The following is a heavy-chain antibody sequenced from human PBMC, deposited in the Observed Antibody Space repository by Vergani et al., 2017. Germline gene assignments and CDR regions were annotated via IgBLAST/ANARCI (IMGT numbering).Heavy chain of an antibody. CDR2: FDPEDGET. D-gene: IGHD3-22*01. J-gene: IGHJ3*02. CDR3: ATSPYYYDSSGYFFAFDI. V-gene: IGHV1-24*01. Sequence: QVQLVQSGAEVKKPGASVKVSCKVSGYTLTELSMHWVRQAPGKGLEWMGGFDPEDGETIYAQKFQGRVTMTEDTSTDTAYMELSSLRSEDTAVYYCATSPYYYDSSGYFFAFDIWGQGTMVTVSS. CDR1: GYTLTELS.